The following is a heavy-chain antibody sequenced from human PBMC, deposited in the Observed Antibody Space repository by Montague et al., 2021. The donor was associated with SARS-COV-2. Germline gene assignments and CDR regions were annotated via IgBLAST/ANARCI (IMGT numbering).Heavy chain of an antibody. Sequence: SETLSLTYAVYGGSFNNYYWSWICQPPGTGLERIGDVDHSGSTNNNSSLKSRLSISVATSKNQFHLKLNSVSAADTAVYYCARGQVTIFGILIMLPAGGALDNWGQGTKVTVSS. CDR3: ARGQVTIFGILIMLPAGGALDN. V-gene: IGHV4-34*01. CDR2: VDHSGST. J-gene: IGHJ3*02. CDR1: GGSFNNYY. D-gene: IGHD3-3*01.